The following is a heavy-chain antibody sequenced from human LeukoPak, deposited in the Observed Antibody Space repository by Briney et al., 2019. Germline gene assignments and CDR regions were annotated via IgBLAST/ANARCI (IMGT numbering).Heavy chain of an antibody. CDR3: TRYNNDHFDY. CDR1: GFTLGGYG. J-gene: IGHJ4*02. Sequence: GGSLRLSCAGSGFTLGGYGMHWFRQTPGKGLEWVAVIAYDGSRAFYADSVKGRFTVSRDNSKNTMSVQMDDLRAEDTAVYYCTRYNNDHFDYWGQGTLVTVSS. V-gene: IGHV3-33*01. CDR2: IAYDGSRA. D-gene: IGHD1-14*01.